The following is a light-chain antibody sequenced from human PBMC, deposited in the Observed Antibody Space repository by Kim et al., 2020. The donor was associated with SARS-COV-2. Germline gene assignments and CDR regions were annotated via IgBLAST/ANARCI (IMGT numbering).Light chain of an antibody. J-gene: IGKJ5*01. Sequence: EIVMTQSPATLSVSPGGRATLSCRASQSITSHLAWYQQKPGQAPRLLIYGAFTRATGIPDRFSGSGSGTEFTLTISSLQSEDFAVYYCQQYNNWPLMTFGQGTRLEIK. CDR3: QQYNNWPLMT. V-gene: IGKV3-15*01. CDR1: QSITSH. CDR2: GAF.